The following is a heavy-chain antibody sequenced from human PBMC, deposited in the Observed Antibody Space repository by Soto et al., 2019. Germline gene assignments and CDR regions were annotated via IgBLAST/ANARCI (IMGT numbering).Heavy chain of an antibody. D-gene: IGHD1-26*01. V-gene: IGHV1-18*01. CDR1: GYTFTSYG. CDR3: ARDGRYSGSYGGYYFDY. Sequence: ASVKVSCKASGYTFTSYGISWVRQAPGQGLEWMGWISAYNGNTNYAQKIQGRDTMTTDTSTSTAYMELRSLRSDDTAVYYCARDGRYSGSYGGYYFDYWGQGTLVTVSS. J-gene: IGHJ4*02. CDR2: ISAYNGNT.